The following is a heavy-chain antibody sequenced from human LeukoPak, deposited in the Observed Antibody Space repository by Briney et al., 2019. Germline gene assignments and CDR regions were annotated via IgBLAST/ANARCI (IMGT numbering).Heavy chain of an antibody. Sequence: PGGSLRLSCAASGFTFSSYEMNWVRQAPGKGLEWVSYISSSGSTIYYADSVKGRFTISRDNAKNSLYLQMNSLRAEDTAVYYCARGPTVTFFDYWGQGTLVTISS. CDR3: ARGPTVTFFDY. D-gene: IGHD4-17*01. CDR1: GFTFSSYE. V-gene: IGHV3-48*03. CDR2: ISSSGSTI. J-gene: IGHJ4*02.